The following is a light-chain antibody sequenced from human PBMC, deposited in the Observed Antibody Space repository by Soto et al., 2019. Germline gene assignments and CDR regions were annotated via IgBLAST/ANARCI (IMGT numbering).Light chain of an antibody. CDR3: QQYGYSQWT. CDR1: QTGSNSY. J-gene: IGKJ1*01. CDR2: GVS. Sequence: MGVTHSPGTLSLSPGERATLSCRASQTGSNSYLAWYQQKSAQAPRLLIYGVSTRATGIPDRFSGSGSGTEFTLTISRLEPEDFAVYFCQQYGYSQWTFGQGTKVDIK. V-gene: IGKV3-20*01.